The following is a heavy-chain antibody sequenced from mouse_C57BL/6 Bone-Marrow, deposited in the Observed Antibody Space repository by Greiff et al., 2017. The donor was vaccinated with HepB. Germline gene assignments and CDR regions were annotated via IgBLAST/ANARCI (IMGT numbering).Heavy chain of an antibody. CDR3: ARSDSYSNYVGYFDY. D-gene: IGHD2-5*01. Sequence: VQLKESGAELVKPGASVKLSCTASGFNIKDYYMHWVKQRTEQGLEWIGRIDPEDGETKYAPKFQGKATITADTSSNTAYLQLRSRTSEDTAVYYCARSDSYSNYVGYFDYWGQGTTLTVSS. J-gene: IGHJ2*01. CDR1: GFNIKDYY. CDR2: IDPEDGET. V-gene: IGHV14-2*01.